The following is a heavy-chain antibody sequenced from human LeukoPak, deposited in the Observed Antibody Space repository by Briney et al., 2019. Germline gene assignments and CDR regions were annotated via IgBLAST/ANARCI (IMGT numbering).Heavy chain of an antibody. CDR1: GGSISSYY. V-gene: IGHV4-59*01. Sequence: SETLSLTCTVSGGSISSYYWSWIRQPPGKGLECIGYIYYSGSTNYNPSLKSRVTISVDTSKNQFSLKLSSVTAADTAVYYCASFIAVAGTHYFDYWGQGTLVTVSS. J-gene: IGHJ4*02. CDR3: ASFIAVAGTHYFDY. D-gene: IGHD6-19*01. CDR2: IYYSGST.